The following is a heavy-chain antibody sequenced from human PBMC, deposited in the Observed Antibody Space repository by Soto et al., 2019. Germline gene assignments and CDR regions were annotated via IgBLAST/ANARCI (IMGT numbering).Heavy chain of an antibody. CDR3: ARGGGVVLVAANYWFDP. CDR2: INPSGGST. J-gene: IGHJ5*02. Sequence: QVQLVQSGAEVKKPGASVKVSCKASGYIFTSYYMHWVRQAPGQGLEWMGIINPSGGSTSYEQKVPGRVTMARDTSMSTAYGEVSGLGFEDTAVCSCARGGGVVLVAANYWFDPWGQGTLVTVSS. V-gene: IGHV1-46*01. D-gene: IGHD2-15*01. CDR1: GYIFTSYY.